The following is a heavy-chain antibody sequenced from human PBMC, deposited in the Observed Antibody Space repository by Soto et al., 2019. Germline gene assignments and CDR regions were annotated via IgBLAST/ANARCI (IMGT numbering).Heavy chain of an antibody. Sequence: EVQLLESGGGLVQPGGSLRLSCAASGFTFSSYAMSWVRQAPGKGLEWVAAISGSGGSTYYADSVKGGFTISRDNSKNTLYLQMNSLRAEDTAVYYCAKDQDYDFWSGYINYWGQGTLVTVSS. CDR3: AKDQDYDFWSGYINY. D-gene: IGHD3-3*01. V-gene: IGHV3-23*01. CDR1: GFTFSSYA. J-gene: IGHJ4*02. CDR2: ISGSGGST.